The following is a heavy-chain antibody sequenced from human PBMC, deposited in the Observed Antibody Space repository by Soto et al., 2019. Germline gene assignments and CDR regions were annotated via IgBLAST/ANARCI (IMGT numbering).Heavy chain of an antibody. CDR1: GFTLRSYA. CDR2: VRGNGDPP. Sequence: GGSLRLSCSASGFTLRSYAMHSVRQAPGKGLEYVSGVRGNGDPPFYADSVKGRFTISRDNSKNTLYLQMSSLSADDTAVYYCVKSRGGNNFDFFDWGQGALVTVSS. D-gene: IGHD5-12*01. V-gene: IGHV3-64D*06. CDR3: VKSRGGNNFDFFD. J-gene: IGHJ4*02.